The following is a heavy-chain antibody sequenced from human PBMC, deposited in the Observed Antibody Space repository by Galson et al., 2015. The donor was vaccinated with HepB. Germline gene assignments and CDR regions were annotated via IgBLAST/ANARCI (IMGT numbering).Heavy chain of an antibody. J-gene: IGHJ2*01. CDR3: ADSPVGSYWYFDL. V-gene: IGHV4-39*01. D-gene: IGHD6-13*01. Sequence: SGGSIRSSSYYWGWIRQPPGKGLEWIGTIFYSGNTYYNPSLKSRVTISVDTSKNQFSLKLSSVTAADTAVYYCADSPVGSYWYFDLWGRGTLVTVSS. CDR2: IFYSGNT. CDR1: GGSIRSSSYY.